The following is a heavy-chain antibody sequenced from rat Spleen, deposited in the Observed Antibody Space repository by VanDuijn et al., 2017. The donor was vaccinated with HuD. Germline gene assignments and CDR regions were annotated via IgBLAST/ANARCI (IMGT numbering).Heavy chain of an antibody. CDR2: INYDGSST. V-gene: IGHV5-29*01. Sequence: EVQLVESDGDLVRPGRSLKLSCAASGFIFSDHYVAWVRQAPMKGLEWVASINYDGSSTFYRDSVRDRFTISRDNAKSTLYLQVDSLKSEDTATYYCARHGRGKTTYYYVMDAWGQGASVTVSS. CDR1: GFIFSDHY. J-gene: IGHJ4*01. D-gene: IGHD4-5*01. CDR3: ARHGRGKTTYYYVMDA.